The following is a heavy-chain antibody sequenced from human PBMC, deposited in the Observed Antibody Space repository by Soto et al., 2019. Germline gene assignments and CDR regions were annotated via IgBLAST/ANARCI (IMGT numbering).Heavy chain of an antibody. CDR3: AREPEDFYYFAY. V-gene: IGHV4-59*01. Sequence: QVQLQESGPGLVKPSETLSLTCTVSGGSISSYYWSWIRQPPGKGLEWIGYIYYSGSTNYNPSLKSRVTISVDTSKNQFSPKLSSVTAADPAVYYCAREPEDFYYFAYWGQGTLVTVSS. CDR1: GGSISSYY. CDR2: IYYSGST. J-gene: IGHJ4*02.